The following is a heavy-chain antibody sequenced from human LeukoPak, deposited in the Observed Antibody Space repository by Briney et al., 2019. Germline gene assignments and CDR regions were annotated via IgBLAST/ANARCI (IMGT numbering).Heavy chain of an antibody. Sequence: SETLSLTCTVSGGSISSYYWSRIRQPPGKGLEWIGYIYYSGSTNYNPSLKSRVTISVDTSKNQFSLKLSSVTAADTAVYYCARGVDYYDYVWGSYRTYFDYWGQGTLVTVSS. CDR1: GGSISSYY. V-gene: IGHV4-59*01. CDR3: ARGVDYYDYVWGSYRTYFDY. D-gene: IGHD3-16*02. CDR2: IYYSGST. J-gene: IGHJ4*02.